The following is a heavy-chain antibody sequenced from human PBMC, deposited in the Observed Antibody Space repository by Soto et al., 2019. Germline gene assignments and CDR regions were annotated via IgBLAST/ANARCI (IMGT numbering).Heavy chain of an antibody. CDR3: AKVVNSGSYTYYYYGMDV. CDR2: ISGSGGST. J-gene: IGHJ6*02. V-gene: IGHV3-23*01. CDR1: GFTFSSYA. Sequence: GGSLRLSCAASGFTFSSYAMSWVRQAPGKGLEWVSAISGSGGSTYYADSVKGRFTISRDNSKNTLYLQMNSLRAEDTAVYYCAKVVNSGSYTYYYYGMDVWGQVTTVTVSS. D-gene: IGHD1-26*01.